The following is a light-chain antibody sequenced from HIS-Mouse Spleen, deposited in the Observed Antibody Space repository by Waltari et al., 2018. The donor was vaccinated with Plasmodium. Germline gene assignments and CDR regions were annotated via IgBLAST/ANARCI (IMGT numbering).Light chain of an antibody. CDR3: MIWHSSAWV. J-gene: IGLJ3*02. Sequence: QAVLTQPSSLSAPPGASASLTCPLRSGINVGTSRIYWSQQKPGSPPHDLLRSKSDSDKQQGSGVPSRFSGSKDASANAGILLISGLQSEDEADYYCMIWHSSAWVFGGGTKLTVL. CDR2: SKSDSDK. V-gene: IGLV5-45*03. CDR1: SGINVGTSR.